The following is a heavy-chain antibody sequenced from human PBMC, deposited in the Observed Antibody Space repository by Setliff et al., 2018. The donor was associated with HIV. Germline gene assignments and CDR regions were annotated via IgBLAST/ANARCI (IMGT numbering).Heavy chain of an antibody. CDR2: IYYSGST. CDR1: GDSIGSSSYY. D-gene: IGHD1-1*01. CDR3: ARESTTLNPPIPFDC. V-gene: IGHV4-39*02. J-gene: IGHJ4*02. Sequence: PSETLSLTCTVSGDSIGSSSYYWAWIRQPPGKGLEWIGNIYYSGSTYYNPSLKTRVTISVDGSKNQFSLNLKSVTAADTAVYYCARESTTLNPPIPFDCWGQGTLVTVSS.